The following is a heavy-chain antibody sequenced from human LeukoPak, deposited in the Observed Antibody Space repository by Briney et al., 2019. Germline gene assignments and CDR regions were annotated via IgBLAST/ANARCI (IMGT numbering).Heavy chain of an antibody. V-gene: IGHV4-4*07. D-gene: IGHD6-13*01. J-gene: IGHJ4*02. Sequence: LETLSLTCTVSGDSISNFYWSWIRQPAGKGLEWIGRIYTSGSTNYNPSLKSRVTMSVDTSKNQFSLKLSSVTAADTAVYYCARDVVAAPGTWDYWGQGTLVTVSS. CDR2: IYTSGST. CDR1: GDSISNFY. CDR3: ARDVVAAPGTWDY.